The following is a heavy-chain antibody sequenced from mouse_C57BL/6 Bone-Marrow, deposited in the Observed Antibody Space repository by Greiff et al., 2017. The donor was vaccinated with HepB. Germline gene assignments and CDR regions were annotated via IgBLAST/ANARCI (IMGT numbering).Heavy chain of an antibody. CDR3: ARATVDLPYWYFDV. CDR1: GYAFTNYL. D-gene: IGHD1-1*01. V-gene: IGHV1-54*01. J-gene: IGHJ1*03. CDR2: INPGSGGT. Sequence: QVQLQQSGAELVRPGTSVKVSCKASGYAFTNYLIEWVKQRPGQGLEWIGVINPGSGGTNYNEKFKGKATLTADTSSSTAYMQLSSLTSEDSAVYFCARATVDLPYWYFDVWGTGTTVTVSS.